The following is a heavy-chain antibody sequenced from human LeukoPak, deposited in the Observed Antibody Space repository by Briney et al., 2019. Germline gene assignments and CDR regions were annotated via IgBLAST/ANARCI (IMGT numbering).Heavy chain of an antibody. V-gene: IGHV1-18*01. D-gene: IGHD6-19*01. CDR2: ISAYNGNT. CDR3: ARDSGGSGWYPGYYFDY. J-gene: IGHJ4*02. Sequence: ASVKVSCKASGYTFTSYGISWVRQAPGQGLEWMGWISAYNGNTNYAQKLQGRVTMTTDTSTSTAYMELRSLRSNDTAAYYCARDSGGSGWYPGYYFDYWGKGTLVTVSS. CDR1: GYTFTSYG.